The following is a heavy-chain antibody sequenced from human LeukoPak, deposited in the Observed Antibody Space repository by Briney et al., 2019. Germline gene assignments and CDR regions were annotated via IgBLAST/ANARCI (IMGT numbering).Heavy chain of an antibody. J-gene: IGHJ3*02. V-gene: IGHV4-31*03. D-gene: IGHD3-16*01. CDR1: GAPINSGGYY. Sequence: KPSQTLSLTCTVTGAPINSGGYYWTWIRQFPGRGLEYIGYVFYHGNNYYNPSLQSRISMSVDTSKNQFSLTLTSVTAADTVLYYFARDPMIKNWGEFDIWGQGILVT. CDR2: VFYHGNN. CDR3: ARDPMIKNWGEFDI.